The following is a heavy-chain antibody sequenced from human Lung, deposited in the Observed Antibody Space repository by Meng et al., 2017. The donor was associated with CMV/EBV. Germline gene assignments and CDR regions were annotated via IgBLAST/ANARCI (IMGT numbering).Heavy chain of an antibody. Sequence: QVQLRGSGQPLVKPSETLSLTCAVSGDSITNHNWWAWVRQPPGKGLEWIGEIPHRGSSAYNPSLKSRVSMSIDKSKNQFSLKLTSVTAADTAVYHCLRRSGGSVWGQGTLVTVSS. CDR3: LRRSGGSV. J-gene: IGHJ1*01. CDR2: IPHRGSS. D-gene: IGHD3-10*01. V-gene: IGHV4-4*02. CDR1: GDSITNHNW.